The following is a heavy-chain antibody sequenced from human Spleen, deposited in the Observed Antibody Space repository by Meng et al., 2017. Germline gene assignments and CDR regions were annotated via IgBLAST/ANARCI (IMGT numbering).Heavy chain of an antibody. CDR2: INYSGST. CDR1: GGSFSGYS. D-gene: IGHD5-18*01. Sequence: QVQLQRWGAGLLKPSETLSLTCAVYGGSFSGYSWSWIRQPPGMGLEWIGEINYSGSTNYNPSLKSRVTISVDTSKSQFSLKLSSVTAADTAVYYCARGGRGYSYGVPWYFDLWGRGTLVTVSS. V-gene: IGHV4-34*01. CDR3: ARGGRGYSYGVPWYFDL. J-gene: IGHJ2*01.